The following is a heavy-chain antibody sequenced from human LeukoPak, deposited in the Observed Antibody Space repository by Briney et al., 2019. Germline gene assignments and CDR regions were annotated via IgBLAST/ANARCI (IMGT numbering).Heavy chain of an antibody. CDR3: ARAAPPPTSSIAARFFYYYYMDV. D-gene: IGHD6-6*01. CDR1: GYTFTSYG. CDR2: ISAYNGNT. V-gene: IGHV1-18*01. J-gene: IGHJ6*03. Sequence: RASVKVSCKASGYTFTSYGISWVRQAPGQGLEWLGWISAYNGNTNYAQKLQGRVTMTTDTSTSTAYMELRSLRSDDTAVYYCARAAPPPTSSIAARFFYYYYMDVWGKGTTVTVSS.